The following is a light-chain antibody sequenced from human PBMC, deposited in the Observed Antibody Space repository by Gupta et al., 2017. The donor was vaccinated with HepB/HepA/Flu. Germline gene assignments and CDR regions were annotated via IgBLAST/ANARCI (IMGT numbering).Light chain of an antibody. CDR2: DAS. V-gene: IGKV1-9*01. CDR1: QGISSF. CDR3: QQLKSYPRT. J-gene: IGKJ4*01. Sequence: DIQLTPSPFPLSASVGDRVTNTCRASQGISSFLGWYQQKPGKAPKFLIYDASTLQSGVPSRFSGSGSGTEFTLTIISLQPEDFATYYCQQLKSYPRTFGGGTKVEIK.